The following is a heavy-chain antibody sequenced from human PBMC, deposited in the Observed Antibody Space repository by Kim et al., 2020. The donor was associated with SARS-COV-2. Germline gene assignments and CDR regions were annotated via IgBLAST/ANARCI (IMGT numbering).Heavy chain of an antibody. CDR2: INHSGST. V-gene: IGHV4-34*01. CDR3: ARGPIAVAGTQGGY. J-gene: IGHJ4*02. CDR1: GGSFSGYY. Sequence: SETLSLTCAVYGGSFSGYYWSWIRQPPGKGLEWIGEINHSGSTNYNPSLKSRVTISVDTSKNQFSLKLSSVTAADTAVYYCARGPIAVAGTQGGYWGQGT. D-gene: IGHD6-19*01.